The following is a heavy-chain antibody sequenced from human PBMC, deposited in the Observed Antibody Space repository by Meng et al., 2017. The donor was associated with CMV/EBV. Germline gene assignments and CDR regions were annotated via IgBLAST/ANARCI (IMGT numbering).Heavy chain of an antibody. V-gene: IGHV3-53*01. CDR1: GFTVSSNY. Sequence: GESLKISCAASGFTVSSNYMSWVRQAPGKGLEWVSVIYSGGSTYYADSVKGRFTISRDNSKNTLYLQMNSLRAEDTAVYYCATSGGYYYCGMDVWGQGTTVTVSS. J-gene: IGHJ6*02. CDR3: ATSGGYYYCGMDV. CDR2: IYSGGST. D-gene: IGHD6-25*01.